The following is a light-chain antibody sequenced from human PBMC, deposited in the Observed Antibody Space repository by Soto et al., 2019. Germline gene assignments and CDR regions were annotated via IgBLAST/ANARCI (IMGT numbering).Light chain of an antibody. CDR3: ETWDGSLTAGV. CDR2: DNN. J-gene: IGLJ1*01. V-gene: IGLV1-51*01. Sequence: QSVLTQPPSVSAAPGQKVTFSCAGSSSNIGNNYVSWYQQLPGTAPKLLIYDNNKRPSGIPDRFSSSKSGTSATLGITGLQTGDEADYYCETWDGSLTAGVFGTGTKVTVL. CDR1: SSNIGNNY.